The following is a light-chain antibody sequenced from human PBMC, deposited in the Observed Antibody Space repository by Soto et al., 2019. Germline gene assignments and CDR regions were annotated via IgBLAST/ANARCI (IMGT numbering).Light chain of an antibody. J-gene: IGKJ1*01. CDR2: GAA. CDR3: QQYHNWPA. CDR1: QSVFSS. V-gene: IGKV3-15*01. Sequence: EIVLTQSPATLSSFPGDRVTLSCRASQSVFSSLAWFQQKPGQAPRLLIYGAATRATGIPARFSGSGSGTEFTLTISSLQSEDFAIYYCQQYHNWPAFGQGTKVEIK.